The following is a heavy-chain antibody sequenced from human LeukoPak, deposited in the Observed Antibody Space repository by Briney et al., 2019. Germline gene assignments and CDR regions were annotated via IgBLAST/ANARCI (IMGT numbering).Heavy chain of an antibody. Sequence: GGSLRLSCAASGFTFSSYAMSWVRQAPGKGLEWVSAISGSGGSTYYADSVKGRFTISRDNSKNTLYLQMNSLRAEDTAVYYCARVEQWLVHAFDIWGQGTMVTVSS. CDR2: ISGSGGST. D-gene: IGHD6-19*01. V-gene: IGHV3-23*01. CDR3: ARVEQWLVHAFDI. J-gene: IGHJ3*02. CDR1: GFTFSSYA.